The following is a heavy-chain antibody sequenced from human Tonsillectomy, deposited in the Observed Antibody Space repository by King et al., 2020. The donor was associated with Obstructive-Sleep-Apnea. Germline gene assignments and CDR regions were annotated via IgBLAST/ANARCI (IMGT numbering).Heavy chain of an antibody. CDR2: ISGSGGSI. Sequence: VQLVESGGGLVQPGGSLRLSCAASGFTFSSYAMSWVRQAPGKGLEWVSAISGSGGSIYYADSVKGRFTMSRDNSKNTLYLQMNSLRAEDTAVYYCAKDPGQLLFGFDYWGQGTLVTVSS. CDR1: GFTFSSYA. V-gene: IGHV3-23*04. J-gene: IGHJ4*02. CDR3: AKDPGQLLFGFDY. D-gene: IGHD2-2*01.